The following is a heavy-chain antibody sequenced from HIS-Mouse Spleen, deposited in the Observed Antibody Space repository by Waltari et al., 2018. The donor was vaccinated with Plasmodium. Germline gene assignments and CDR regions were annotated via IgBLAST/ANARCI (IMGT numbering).Heavy chain of an antibody. Sequence: EVQLVESGGGLVQPGGSLRLSCAASGFTFSSFWMRWVRQAPGKGMEWVANIKQEGSEKYYVDSVKGRFTISRDNAKNSLYLQMNSLRAEDTAVYYCASSWYWYFDLWGRGTLVTVSS. CDR2: IKQEGSEK. CDR1: GFTFSSFW. J-gene: IGHJ2*01. CDR3: ASSWYWYFDL. V-gene: IGHV3-7*01. D-gene: IGHD6-13*01.